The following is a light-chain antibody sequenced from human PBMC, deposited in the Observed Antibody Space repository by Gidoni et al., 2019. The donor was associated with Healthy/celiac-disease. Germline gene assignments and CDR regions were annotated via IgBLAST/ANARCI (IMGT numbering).Light chain of an antibody. CDR1: QSVNSN. CDR2: GAS. V-gene: IGKV3-15*01. J-gene: IGKJ4*01. CDR3: QQYNNWPFT. Sequence: ELVMTQSPATLSVSPGERATLSCRASQSVNSNLAWYQQKPGQAPRLLIYGASTRATGIPARFSGSGSGTEFTLTISSLQSEDFAVYYCQQYNNWPFTFGGGTKVEIK.